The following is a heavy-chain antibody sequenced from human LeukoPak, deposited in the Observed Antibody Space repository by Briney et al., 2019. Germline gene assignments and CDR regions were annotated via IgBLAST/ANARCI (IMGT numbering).Heavy chain of an antibody. J-gene: IGHJ2*01. Sequence: ASVKVSCKVSGYTLTELSMHWVRQAPGKGLEWMGGFDPEDGETIYAQKFQGRVTMTEDTSTATAYMELSSLRSEDTAVYYCARGKEYSSSSPYFDLWGRGTLVTVSS. CDR2: FDPEDGET. CDR3: ARGKEYSSSSPYFDL. D-gene: IGHD6-6*01. V-gene: IGHV1-24*01. CDR1: GYTLTELS.